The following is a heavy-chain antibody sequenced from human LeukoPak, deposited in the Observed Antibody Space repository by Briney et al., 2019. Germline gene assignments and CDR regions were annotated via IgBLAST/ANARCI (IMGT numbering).Heavy chain of an antibody. CDR1: GHTLTELS. V-gene: IGHV1-24*01. CDR2: FDPEDGET. D-gene: IGHD3-10*01. CDR3: ATHQGARGVIFDS. J-gene: IGHJ4*02. Sequence: ASVKVSCKVSGHTLTELSMHWVRQTPGKGLEWLGGFDPEDGETIYAQKFRGRVTMTEDTSTDTAYLELNSLRSEDTAVYFCATHQGARGVIFDSWGQGFLVTVSS.